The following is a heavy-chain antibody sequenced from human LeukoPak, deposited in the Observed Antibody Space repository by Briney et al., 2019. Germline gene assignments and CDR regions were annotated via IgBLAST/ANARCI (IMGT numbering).Heavy chain of an antibody. D-gene: IGHD3-22*01. CDR2: IYYSGYT. J-gene: IGHJ5*02. Sequence: SETLSLTCNVFGDSMNNYYWSWIRQPPGKGLEWIGCIYYSGYTNYKSSLKSRVTISVDTSKNQFSLKLSSVTAADTAVYYCARGVHVRKYDSNHNCFDPWGQGTLVTVSS. CDR3: ARGVHVRKYDSNHNCFDP. CDR1: GDSMNNYY. V-gene: IGHV4-59*01.